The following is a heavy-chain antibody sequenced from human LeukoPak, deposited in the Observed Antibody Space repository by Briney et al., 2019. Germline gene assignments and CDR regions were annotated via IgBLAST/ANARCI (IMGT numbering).Heavy chain of an antibody. D-gene: IGHD5-18*01. CDR3: ARGRGYGYGIDY. J-gene: IGHJ4*02. CDR2: MFKRGNT. CDR1: DGSLSSGDHF. Sequence: PSETVSLTCTLSDGSLSSGDHFWRWLRQPPGKGREWIGHMFKRGNTLYHPSLKSRIPLSEDTAKNQYFLNLNYVTAADTAVYYCARGRGYGYGIDYWGQGTLVTVSS. V-gene: IGHV4-30-4*08.